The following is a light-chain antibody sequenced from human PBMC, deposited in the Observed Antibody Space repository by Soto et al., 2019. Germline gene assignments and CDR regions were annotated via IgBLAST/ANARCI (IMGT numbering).Light chain of an antibody. J-gene: IGKJ1*01. CDR2: GTS. Sequence: DIQMTQSPASLSASVGDRVTITCRASQSIRSFLNWYQQKPGKAPKLLIYGTSSLQDRVPSRFSGSGSGAEFTLTISSLQPEDFASYYGQQSHDSPWAFGPGTKVEVK. CDR3: QQSHDSPWA. V-gene: IGKV1-39*01. CDR1: QSIRSF.